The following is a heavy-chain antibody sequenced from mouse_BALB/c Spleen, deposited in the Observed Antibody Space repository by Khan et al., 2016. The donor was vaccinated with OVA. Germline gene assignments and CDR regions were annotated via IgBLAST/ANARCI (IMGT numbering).Heavy chain of an antibody. CDR3: SRGYGNFVNPHYAMDY. D-gene: IGHD2-1*01. V-gene: IGHV5-6-5*01. CDR1: GFTFSIYA. CDR2: ISSGGST. J-gene: IGHJ4*01. Sequence: EVQLVESGGGLVKPGGSLKLSCAASGFTFSIYAMSWVRQTPEQRLEWVASISSGGSTYYPDRVMGRFTISRDKAEYILYLQKSSRRSADEAMDYCSRGYGNFVNPHYAMDYWGQGTPVTVSS.